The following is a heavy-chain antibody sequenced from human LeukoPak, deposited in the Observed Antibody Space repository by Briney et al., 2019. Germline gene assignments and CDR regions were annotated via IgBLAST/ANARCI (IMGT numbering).Heavy chain of an antibody. CDR2: IHYGGTT. CDR3: TRDIGDFVSDF. V-gene: IGHV4-38-2*02. D-gene: IGHD2-21*02. Sequence: PSETLSLTCTVSGVSIGSGYYWAWIRQPPGKGLEWIGSIHYGGTTHYNPSLQSRVTISADTSKNQFALDLRSVTAADTAVYYCTRDIGDFVSDFWGQGTLVTVSS. CDR1: GVSIGSGYY. J-gene: IGHJ4*02.